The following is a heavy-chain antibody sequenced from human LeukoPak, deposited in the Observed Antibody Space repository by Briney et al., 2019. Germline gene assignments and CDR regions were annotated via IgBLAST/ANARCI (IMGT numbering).Heavy chain of an antibody. V-gene: IGHV3-23*01. J-gene: IGHJ4*02. CDR1: GFTFSSYA. CDR3: AKVPPYSSLDHYFDY. Sequence: GGSLRLSCAASGFTFSSYAMSWVRQAPGKGLEWVSAISGSGGSTYYADSVKGRFTISRDNSKNTLYLQMNSLGAEDTAVYYCAKVPPYSSLDHYFDYWGQGTLVTVAS. D-gene: IGHD6-13*01. CDR2: ISGSGGST.